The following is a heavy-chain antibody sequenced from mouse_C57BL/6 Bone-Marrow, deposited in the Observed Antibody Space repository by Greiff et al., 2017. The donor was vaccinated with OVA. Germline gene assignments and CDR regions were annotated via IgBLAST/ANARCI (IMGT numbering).Heavy chain of an antibody. D-gene: IGHD1-1*01. CDR1: GFTFSSYA. V-gene: IGHV5-9-1*02. Sequence: EVKLMESGEGLVKPGGSLKLSCAASGFTFSSYAMSWVRQTPEKRLEWVAYISSGGGYIYYADTVKGRFTISRDNARNTLYLQMSSLKSEDTAMYYCTREKDYYGSSYRWYFDVWGTGTTVTVSS. CDR3: TREKDYYGSSYRWYFDV. CDR2: ISSGGGYI. J-gene: IGHJ1*03.